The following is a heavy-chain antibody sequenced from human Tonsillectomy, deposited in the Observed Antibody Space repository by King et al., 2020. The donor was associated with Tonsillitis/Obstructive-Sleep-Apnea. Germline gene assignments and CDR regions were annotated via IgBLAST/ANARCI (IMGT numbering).Heavy chain of an antibody. V-gene: IGHV1-18*01. D-gene: IGHD3-9*01. CDR2: ISTYNSNT. J-gene: IGHJ6*02. CDR3: AKDASIDYFYYYGMDV. CDR1: GYTFTTYG. Sequence: VQLVESGAEVKKPGASVRVSCKASGYTFTTYGITWVRQAPGRGLEWMGWISTYNSNTKSTQSFQDRVTMTTDTSTSTVYMELRSLRSDDTAVYYCAKDASIDYFYYYGMDVWGQGTTVTVSS.